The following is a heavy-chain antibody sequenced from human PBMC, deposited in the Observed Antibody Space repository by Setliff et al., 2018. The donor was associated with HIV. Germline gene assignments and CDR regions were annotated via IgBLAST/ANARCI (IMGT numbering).Heavy chain of an antibody. D-gene: IGHD2-8*02. V-gene: IGHV1-18*01. CDR2: IGGDNANI. J-gene: IGHJ5*02. CDR3: ARYAASGTGWFDP. CDR1: GYDFTAYA. Sequence: ASVKVSCKASGYDFTAYAISWVRQAPGQGLEWMGRIGGDNANIKFAQSYQGRVTMTTDTSTNTAYLELTSLRSDDTAVYYCARYAASGTGWFDPWGQGTQVTVSS.